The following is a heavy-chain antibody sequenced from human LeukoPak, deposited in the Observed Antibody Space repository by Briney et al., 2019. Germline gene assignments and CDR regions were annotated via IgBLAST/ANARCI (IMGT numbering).Heavy chain of an antibody. V-gene: IGHV1-2*02. Sequence: ASVKVSCKASGYTFTGYYMHWVRQAPGQGLEWMGWINPNSGGTNYAQKFQGRVTMTRDTSISTAYMELSRLRSDDTAVYYCARGSGWYSGWFDPWGQGTLVTVSS. D-gene: IGHD6-19*01. CDR3: ARGSGWYSGWFDP. CDR1: GYTFTGYY. CDR2: INPNSGGT. J-gene: IGHJ5*02.